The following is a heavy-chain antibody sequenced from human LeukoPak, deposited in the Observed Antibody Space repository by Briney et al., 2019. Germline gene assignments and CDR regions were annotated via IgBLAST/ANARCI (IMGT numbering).Heavy chain of an antibody. D-gene: IGHD6-13*01. CDR3: ASSSSWYRSLDY. J-gene: IGHJ4*02. CDR1: GFTFSSYA. Sequence: GRSLRLSCAASGFTFSSYAMHWVRQAPGKGLEWVAVISYDGSNKYYADSVKGRFTISRDNTKNTLYLQMTSLRAEDTAVYYCASSSSWYRSLDYWGQGTLVTVSS. CDR2: ISYDGSNK. V-gene: IGHV3-30*04.